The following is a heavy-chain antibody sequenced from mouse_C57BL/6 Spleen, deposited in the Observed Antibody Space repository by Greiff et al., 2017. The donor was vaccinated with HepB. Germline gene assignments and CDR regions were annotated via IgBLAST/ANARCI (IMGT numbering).Heavy chain of an antibody. CDR1: GYSFTSYY. V-gene: IGHV1-66*01. J-gene: IGHJ2*01. Sequence: QVQLQQSGPELVKPGASVKISCKASGYSFTSYYIHWVKQRPGQGLEWIGWIYPGSGNTKYNEKFKGKATLTADTSSSTAYMQLSSLTSEDSAVYYCARAGTGFLFDYWGQGTTLTVSS. CDR3: ARAGTGFLFDY. CDR2: IYPGSGNT. D-gene: IGHD4-1*01.